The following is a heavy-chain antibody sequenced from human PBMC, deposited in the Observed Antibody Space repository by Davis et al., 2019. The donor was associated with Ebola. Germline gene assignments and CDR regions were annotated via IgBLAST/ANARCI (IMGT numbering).Heavy chain of an antibody. D-gene: IGHD5-18*01. CDR3: AGGYSYGSWFDP. Sequence: SVKVSCKASGGTFSSYAISWVRQAPGQGLEWMGGIIPIFGTANYAQKFQGRVTITADESTSTAYMELSSLRSEDTAVYYCAGGYSYGSWFDPWGQGTLVTVSS. V-gene: IGHV1-69*13. J-gene: IGHJ5*02. CDR2: IIPIFGTA. CDR1: GGTFSSYA.